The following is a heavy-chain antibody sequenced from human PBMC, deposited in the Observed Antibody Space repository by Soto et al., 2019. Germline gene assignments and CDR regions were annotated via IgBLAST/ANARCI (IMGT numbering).Heavy chain of an antibody. V-gene: IGHV1-69*01. CDR2: IIPFFGTS. CDR1: GGTFSSYP. D-gene: IGHD1-26*01. CDR3: ARVGHITNYGMAV. Sequence: QVQLVQSGAEVKKPGSSVKVSCEASGGTFSSYPINWVRQAPGQGLEWMGGIIPFFGTSNYAQKFQGRVTITADDSTSPAYRELCSMRSEDTAVYYCARVGHITNYGMAVWGQGTTVTVSS. J-gene: IGHJ6*02.